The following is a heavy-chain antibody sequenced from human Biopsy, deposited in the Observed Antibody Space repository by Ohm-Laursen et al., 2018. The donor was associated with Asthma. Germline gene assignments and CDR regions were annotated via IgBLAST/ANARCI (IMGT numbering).Heavy chain of an antibody. CDR2: INPNSGGT. Sequence: ASVTVSCKASGYTFIGCHIHWMRQAPGQGLEWMGRINPNSGGTNYAQKFQGRVTMARDTSISTAYMEVSRLRSDDTAVYYCARGQKSAGDRWFDPWGQGTLVTVSS. V-gene: IGHV1-2*06. CDR3: ARGQKSAGDRWFDP. CDR1: GYTFIGCH. D-gene: IGHD6-13*01. J-gene: IGHJ5*02.